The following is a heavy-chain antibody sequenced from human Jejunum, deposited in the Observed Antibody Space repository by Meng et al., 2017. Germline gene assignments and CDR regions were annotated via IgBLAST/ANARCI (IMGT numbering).Heavy chain of an antibody. Sequence: GGSLRLSCAASAFTFTDYYMSWIRQAPGKGLEWVAYISSTSGSTIYYADSVKGRFTISRDNAKNSLFLQMNSLRAEDMAVYYCTRVRGSGSLGGFDMWGQGTMVTVSS. D-gene: IGHD3-10*01. CDR3: TRVRGSGSLGGFDM. CDR2: ISSTSGSTI. CDR1: AFTFTDYY. V-gene: IGHV3-11*04. J-gene: IGHJ3*02.